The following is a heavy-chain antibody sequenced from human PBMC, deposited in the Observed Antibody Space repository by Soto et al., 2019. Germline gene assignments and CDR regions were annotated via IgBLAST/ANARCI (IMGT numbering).Heavy chain of an antibody. Sequence: GGSLRLSCAASGFTFSSFGMHWVRQAPGKGLEWVAVIWSDGSNKYYADSVKGRFTISRDNSENTLLLHMNSLRAEDTAVYYCARDGQKGQIATVAPYFDYWGQGTLVTVSS. CDR3: ARDGQKGQIATVAPYFDY. D-gene: IGHD6-13*01. V-gene: IGHV3-33*01. CDR1: GFTFSSFG. CDR2: IWSDGSNK. J-gene: IGHJ4*02.